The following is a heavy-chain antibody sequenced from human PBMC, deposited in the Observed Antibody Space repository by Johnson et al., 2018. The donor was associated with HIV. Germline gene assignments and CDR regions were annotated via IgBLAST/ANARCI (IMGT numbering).Heavy chain of an antibody. CDR1: GFSFSNFG. Sequence: VPLVESGGGVVPPGRSLRLSCAASGFSFSNFGMHWVRQAPGKGLEWVAVISYDGNNKYYEDSVKCRLTISRDNSKNTLYLQMNSLRAEDTAVYYCARDGYSGSYLVSLDAFDIWGQGTMVTVSS. J-gene: IGHJ3*02. D-gene: IGHD1-26*01. CDR3: ARDGYSGSYLVSLDAFDI. V-gene: IGHV3-30*03. CDR2: ISYDGNNK.